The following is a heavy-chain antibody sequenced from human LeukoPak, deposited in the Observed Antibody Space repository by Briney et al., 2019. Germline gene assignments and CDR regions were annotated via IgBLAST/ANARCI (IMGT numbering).Heavy chain of an antibody. Sequence: GGSLRLSCAASGFTFSSYWMHWVRQAPGKGLVWVSRINSDGSSTSYADSVKGRFTISRDNAKNTLYLQMNSLRAEDTAVYYCAGLSAVVAATHWFDPWGQGTLVTVSS. D-gene: IGHD2-15*01. J-gene: IGHJ5*02. CDR3: AGLSAVVAATHWFDP. CDR2: INSDGSST. CDR1: GFTFSSYW. V-gene: IGHV3-74*01.